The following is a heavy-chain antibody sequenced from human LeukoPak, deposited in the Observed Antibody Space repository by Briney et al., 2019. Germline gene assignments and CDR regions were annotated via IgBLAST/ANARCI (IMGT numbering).Heavy chain of an antibody. D-gene: IGHD2-21*01. J-gene: IGHJ5*02. Sequence: ASVKVSCKASGYTFTGYYMHWVRQAPGQGLEWMGWINPNSGGTNYAQKFQGRVTMTRDTSISTAYMELSRLRSDDTAVYYCARGSVVISTRAVWFDPWGQGTLVTVSS. CDR3: ARGSVVISTRAVWFDP. CDR2: INPNSGGT. CDR1: GYTFTGYY. V-gene: IGHV1-2*02.